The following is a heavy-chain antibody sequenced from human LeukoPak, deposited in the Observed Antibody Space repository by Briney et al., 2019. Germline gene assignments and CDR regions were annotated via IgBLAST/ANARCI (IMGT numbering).Heavy chain of an antibody. Sequence: GGSLRLSCVASGFTISSNYMSWVRQAPGKGLEWVSVIYTGGSTSYADSVKGRFTISRDSSKNTLFLQMNSLRAEDTAVYYCARASTLRTGDAHWGQGSLVTVSS. J-gene: IGHJ4*02. CDR1: GFTISSNY. CDR2: IYTGGST. V-gene: IGHV3-66*01. D-gene: IGHD7-27*01. CDR3: ARASTLRTGDAH.